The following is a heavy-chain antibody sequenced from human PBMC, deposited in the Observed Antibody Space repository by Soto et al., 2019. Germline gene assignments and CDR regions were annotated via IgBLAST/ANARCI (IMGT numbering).Heavy chain of an antibody. V-gene: IGHV4-31*03. CDR1: GGSISSGGYY. Sequence: HVQLQESGPGLVKPSQTLSLTCTVSGGSISSGGYYWSWIRQHPGKGLGWIGYIYYSGSTYYHPSHKSRVTISVDTSKNQFSLKLSSVTAADTAVYYCARGGRRSPGMDVWGQGTTVTVSS. CDR3: ARGGRRSPGMDV. CDR2: IYYSGST. D-gene: IGHD6-6*01. J-gene: IGHJ6*02.